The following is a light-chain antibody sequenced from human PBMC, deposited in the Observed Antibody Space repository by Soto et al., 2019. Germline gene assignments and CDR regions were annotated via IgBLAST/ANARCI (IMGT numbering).Light chain of an antibody. CDR1: QGIGSY. CDR3: QQLSSYPST. V-gene: IGKV1-9*01. CDR2: AAS. J-gene: IGKJ4*01. Sequence: IKLTQSPSSLSASVGDRVTITCRASQGIGSYLAWYQQKPGEAPKLLIYAASTLQSGVPSRFSGSGSGTDFALTISSLQAKDFATYYCQQLSSYPSTFGGGTKVEIK.